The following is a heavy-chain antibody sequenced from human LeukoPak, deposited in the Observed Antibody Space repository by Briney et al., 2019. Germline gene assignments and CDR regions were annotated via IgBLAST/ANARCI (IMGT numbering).Heavy chain of an antibody. CDR2: ISYDGSNK. CDR1: GFTFSSYG. J-gene: IGHJ6*02. CDR3: ARDQSEMATIRPYYYGMDV. V-gene: IGHV3-30*03. Sequence: GGSLRLSCAASGFTFSSYGMHWVRQAPGKGLEWVAVISYDGSNKYYADSVKGRFTISRDNSKNTLYLQMNSLRAEDTAVYYCARDQSEMATIRPYYYGMDVWGQGTTVTVSS. D-gene: IGHD5-24*01.